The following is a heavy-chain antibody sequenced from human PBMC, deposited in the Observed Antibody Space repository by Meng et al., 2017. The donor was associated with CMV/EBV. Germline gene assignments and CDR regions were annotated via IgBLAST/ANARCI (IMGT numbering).Heavy chain of an antibody. J-gene: IGHJ4*02. CDR3: AKAPKLLRFLEWKMTAIRYNFDY. V-gene: IGHV3-30*18. CDR2: ISYDGSNK. D-gene: IGHD3-3*01. CDR1: YG. Sequence: YGMHWVRQDPGKGLEWVAVISYDGSNKYYADSVKGRFTISRDNSKNTLYLQMNSLRAEDTAVYYCAKAPKLLRFLEWKMTAIRYNFDYWGQGTLVTVSS.